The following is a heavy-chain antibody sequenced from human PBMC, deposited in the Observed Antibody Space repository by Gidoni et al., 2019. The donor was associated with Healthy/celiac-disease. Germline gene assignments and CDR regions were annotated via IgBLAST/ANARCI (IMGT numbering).Heavy chain of an antibody. CDR2: ISYDGSNK. J-gene: IGHJ4*02. CDR3: AQPPGTQHYFDH. CDR1: GFTFSSYG. V-gene: IGHV3-30*18. D-gene: IGHD1-7*01. Sequence: QVQLVESGGGVVQPGRSLRLSCSASGFTFSSYGMHWVRQAPGKWLEWVAVISYDGSNKYYADSVKGRFTISRDNSQTMLYLQMTSLRAEDTAVYYCAQPPGTQHYFDHWGQGTLVTVSS.